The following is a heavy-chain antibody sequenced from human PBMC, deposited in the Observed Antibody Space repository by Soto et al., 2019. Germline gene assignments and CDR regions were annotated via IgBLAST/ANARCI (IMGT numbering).Heavy chain of an antibody. V-gene: IGHV3-7*01. CDR1: GFTFSTYW. D-gene: IGHD2-15*01. CDR2: IKQDGREM. J-gene: IGHJ4*02. CDR3: ARVSGYCSGGSCFPSDY. Sequence: GGSLRLSCAASGFTFSTYWMTWVRQAPGKGLEWVANIKQDGREMYYEDSVKGRFTISRDNAKNSLYLQMNSLRAEDTAVYYCARVSGYCSGGSCFPSDYWGQGTLVTVSS.